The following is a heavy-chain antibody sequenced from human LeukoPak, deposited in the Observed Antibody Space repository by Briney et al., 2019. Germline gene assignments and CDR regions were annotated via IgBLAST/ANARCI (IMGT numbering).Heavy chain of an antibody. V-gene: IGHV3-48*01. CDR3: VRDLNWAFDY. J-gene: IGHJ4*02. D-gene: IGHD3-16*01. Sequence: GGSLRLSCAASGFTFSSYAMNWVRQAPGKGLEWISNIRSESSGTTYADSVKGRFTISRDNAENSLYLQINSLRADDTAVYYCVRDLNWAFDYWGQGALVTVSS. CDR2: IRSESSGT. CDR1: GFTFSSYA.